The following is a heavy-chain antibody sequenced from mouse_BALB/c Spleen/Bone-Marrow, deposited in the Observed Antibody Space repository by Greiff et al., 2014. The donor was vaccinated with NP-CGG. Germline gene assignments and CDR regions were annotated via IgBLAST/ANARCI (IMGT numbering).Heavy chain of an antibody. J-gene: IGHJ2*01. CDR1: GFTFSDTW. CDR3: TPHPFDY. Sequence: EVKLVESGGGLVQPGGSMKLSCAASGFTFSDTWLDWVRQSPEKGPEWVAEIRTKADDYATYYAESVKGRFTISRDDSISSVYLQMNSLRAEDTGIYYCTPHPFDYWGQGTTLTVSS. CDR2: IRTKADDYAT. V-gene: IGHV6-6*01.